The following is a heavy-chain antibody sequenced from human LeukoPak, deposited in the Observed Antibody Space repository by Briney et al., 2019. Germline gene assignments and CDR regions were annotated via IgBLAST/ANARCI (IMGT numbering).Heavy chain of an antibody. J-gene: IGHJ3*02. Sequence: SETLSLTCTVSGGSISSGDYYWSWIRQPPGKGLEWIAYIYYSGSTYYNPSLKSRVTISVDTSKNQFSLKLSSVTAADTAVYYCARDQSPYYDSSNDAFDIWGQGTMVTVSS. CDR2: IYYSGST. V-gene: IGHV4-30-4*08. CDR3: ARDQSPYYDSSNDAFDI. CDR1: GGSISSGDYY. D-gene: IGHD3-22*01.